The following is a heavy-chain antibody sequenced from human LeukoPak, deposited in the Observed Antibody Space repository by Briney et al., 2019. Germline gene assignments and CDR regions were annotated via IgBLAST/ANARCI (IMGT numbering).Heavy chain of an antibody. D-gene: IGHD3-10*01. CDR2: INPNSGGT. J-gene: IGHJ4*02. CDR3: ARDSYYGSGSYPDY. CDR1: GYTFTGYY. V-gene: IGHV1-2*02. Sequence: PGASVKVSCKASGYTFTGYYMHWVRQAPGQGLEWMGWINPNSGGTNYAQKFQGRVTMTRDTSISTAYMELSRLRSDDTAVYYCARDSYYGSGSYPDYWGQGTLVTVSS.